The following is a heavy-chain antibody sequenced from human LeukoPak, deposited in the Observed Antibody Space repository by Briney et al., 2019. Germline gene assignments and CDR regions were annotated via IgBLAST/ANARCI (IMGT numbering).Heavy chain of an antibody. CDR2: IRYDGSNK. CDR1: GFTFSSYG. CDR3: ATEVTPYYYMDV. V-gene: IGHV3-30*02. J-gene: IGHJ6*03. Sequence: GGSLRLSCAASGFTFSSYGMHWVRQAPGKGLEWVAFIRYDGSNKYFADSVKGRFTISRDNSKNTLYLQMNSLRVEDTAVYYCATEVTPYYYMDVWGKGTTVTVSS. D-gene: IGHD2-21*02.